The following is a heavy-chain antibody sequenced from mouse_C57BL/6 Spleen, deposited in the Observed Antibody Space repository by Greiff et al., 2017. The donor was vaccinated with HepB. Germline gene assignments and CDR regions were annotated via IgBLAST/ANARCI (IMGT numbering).Heavy chain of an antibody. Sequence: QVQLQQPGAELVRPGSSVKLSCKASGYTFTSYWMHWVKQRPIQGLEWIANIYPSDSETHYNQKFKDKATLNVDKSSTTAYMQRSSLTSEDSAVYYCARAQSWDGGAWFAYWGQGTLVTVSA. CDR3: ARAQSWDGGAWFAY. CDR1: GYTFTSYW. V-gene: IGHV1-52*01. J-gene: IGHJ3*01. CDR2: IYPSDSET. D-gene: IGHD4-1*01.